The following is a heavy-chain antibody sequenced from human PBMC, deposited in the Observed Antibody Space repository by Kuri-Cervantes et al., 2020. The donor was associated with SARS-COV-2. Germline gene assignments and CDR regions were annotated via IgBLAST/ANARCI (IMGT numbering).Heavy chain of an antibody. Sequence: SGPTLVKPTQTLTLTCTFSGFSLSTSGVGVGWIRQPPGKALEWLARIDWDDDKYYSTSLKTRLTISKDTSKNQVVLTMINMDPVDTATYYCARTTWFGELFSPLGYYYYGMDVWGQGTTVTVSS. D-gene: IGHD3-10*01. CDR3: ARTTWFGELFSPLGYYYYGMDV. CDR2: IDWDDDK. V-gene: IGHV2-70*11. CDR1: GFSLSTSGVG. J-gene: IGHJ6*02.